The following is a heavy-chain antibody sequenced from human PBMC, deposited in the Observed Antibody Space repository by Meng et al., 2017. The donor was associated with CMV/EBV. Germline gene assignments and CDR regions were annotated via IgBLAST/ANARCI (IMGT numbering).Heavy chain of an antibody. CDR3: ARDRNSEELVNAFDI. CDR1: GYTFIYYD. V-gene: IGHV1-18*01. CDR2: ISAYNGNT. D-gene: IGHD6-13*01. J-gene: IGHJ3*02. Sequence: ASVKVSCKASGYTFIYYDIIWVRQAPGQGLEWMGWISAYNGNTNYAQKLQGRVTMTTDTSTSTAYMELRSLRSDDTAVYYCARDRNSEELVNAFDIWGQGTMVTVSS.